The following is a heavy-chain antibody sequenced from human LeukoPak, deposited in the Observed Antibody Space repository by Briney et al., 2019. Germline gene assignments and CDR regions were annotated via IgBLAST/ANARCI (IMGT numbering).Heavy chain of an antibody. J-gene: IGHJ4*02. V-gene: IGHV4-39*01. CDR1: GGSISSSSYY. D-gene: IGHD6-19*01. CDR2: IYYSGST. Sequence: SETLSLTCTVSGGSISSSSYYWGWIRQPLGKGLEWIGSIYYSGSTYYNPSLKSRVTISVDTSKNQSSLKLSSVTAADTAVYYCARRRGWSVDYWGQGTLVTVSS. CDR3: ARRRGWSVDY.